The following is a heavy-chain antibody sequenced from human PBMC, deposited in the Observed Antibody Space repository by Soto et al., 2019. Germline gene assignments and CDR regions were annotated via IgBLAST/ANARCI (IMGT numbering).Heavy chain of an antibody. CDR2: IWYDGSQK. Sequence: QVQLVESGGGVVQPGMSLRLSCAASGFSFSRYAMHWVRQAPGKGLEWVAVIWYDGSQKYFADSVKGRFTISRDNSESTLSLQMNSLSGEDTAVYYCARDPYEDHGIFFDYWGQGAQVTVSS. CDR3: ARDPYEDHGIFFDY. CDR1: GFSFSRYA. D-gene: IGHD5-12*01. V-gene: IGHV3-33*01. J-gene: IGHJ4*02.